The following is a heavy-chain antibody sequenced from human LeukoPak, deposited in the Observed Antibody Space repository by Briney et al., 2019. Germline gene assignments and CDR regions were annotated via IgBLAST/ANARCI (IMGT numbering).Heavy chain of an antibody. CDR1: GFTFSSYS. D-gene: IGHD1-26*01. CDR2: NSSSSSYI. V-gene: IGHV3-21*01. CDR3: AREREGHFDY. J-gene: IGHJ4*02. Sequence: GGSLRLSCAASGFTFSSYSMNWVRQAPGKGLEWVSSNSSSSSYIYYADSVKGRFTISRDNAKNSLYLQMNSLRAEDTAVYYCAREREGHFDYWGQGTLVTVSS.